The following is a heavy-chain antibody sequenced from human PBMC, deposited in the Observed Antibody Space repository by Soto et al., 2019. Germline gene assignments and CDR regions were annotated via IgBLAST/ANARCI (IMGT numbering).Heavy chain of an antibody. CDR3: ASVLPMGRYFDY. J-gene: IGHJ4*02. CDR1: GGSFSGYY. Sequence: SETLSLTCAVYGGSFSGYYWSWIRQPPGKGLEWIGEINHSGSANYNPSLKSRVTISVDTSKNQFSLKLSSVTAADTAVYYCASVLPMGRYFDYWGQGTLVTVSS. CDR2: INHSGSA. V-gene: IGHV4-34*01. D-gene: IGHD3-10*01.